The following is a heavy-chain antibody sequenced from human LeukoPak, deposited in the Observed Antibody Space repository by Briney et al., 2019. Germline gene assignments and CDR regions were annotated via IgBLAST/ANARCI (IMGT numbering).Heavy chain of an antibody. CDR2: ISGSGGST. D-gene: IGHD2-15*01. V-gene: IGHV3-23*01. CDR1: GFTFSSYA. CDR3: ATVPCSGGSCYGDY. Sequence: GGSLRLSCAASGFTFSSYAMSWVRQAPGKGLEWVSAISGSGGSTYYADSVKGRFTISRDNSKNTLYLQMNSLRAEDTALYYCATVPCSGGSCYGDYWGQGTLVTVSS. J-gene: IGHJ4*02.